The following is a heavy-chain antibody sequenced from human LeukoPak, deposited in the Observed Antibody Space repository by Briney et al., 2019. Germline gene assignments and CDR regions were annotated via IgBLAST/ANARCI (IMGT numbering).Heavy chain of an antibody. CDR2: ITNSGDIT. V-gene: IGHV3-11*01. CDR1: GFSFSDYY. D-gene: IGHD1-26*01. Sequence: PGGSLRLSCAASGFSFSDYYMNWIRQAPGKGLQWLAYITNSGDITYYADSVKGRFTVTRDNAKNSLFLQMNNLRADDTAVYYCARQPREWERYFEFWGQGVLVTVSS. J-gene: IGHJ4*02. CDR3: ARQPREWERYFEF.